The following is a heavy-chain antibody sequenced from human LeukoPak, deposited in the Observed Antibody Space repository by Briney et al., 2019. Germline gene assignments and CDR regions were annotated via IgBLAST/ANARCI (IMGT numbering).Heavy chain of an antibody. V-gene: IGHV3-23*01. Sequence: GGSLRLSCAASGFTFSTYAMSWVRQAPGKGLEWVSGISGNGDSTYYADSVKGRFTISRDNSKNTLYLQMSSLRAEDTAVYYCAKDRSDNNTWYAGSHWGQGTLVTVSS. D-gene: IGHD2-8*01. J-gene: IGHJ4*02. CDR1: GFTFSTYA. CDR2: ISGNGDST. CDR3: AKDRSDNNTWYAGSH.